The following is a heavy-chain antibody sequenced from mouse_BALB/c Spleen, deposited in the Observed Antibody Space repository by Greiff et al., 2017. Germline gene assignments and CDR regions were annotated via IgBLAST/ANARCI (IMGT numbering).Heavy chain of an antibody. V-gene: IGHV3-2*02. CDR3: AHGWAAY. CDR1: GYSITSDYA. J-gene: IGHJ3*01. Sequence: EVQLQESGPGLVKPSQSLSLTCTVTGYSITSDYAWNWIRQFPGNKLEWMGYISYSGSTSYNPSLKSRISITRDTSKNQFFLQLNSVTTEDTATYYGAHGWAAYWGQGTLVTVSA. D-gene: IGHD1-1*02. CDR2: ISYSGST.